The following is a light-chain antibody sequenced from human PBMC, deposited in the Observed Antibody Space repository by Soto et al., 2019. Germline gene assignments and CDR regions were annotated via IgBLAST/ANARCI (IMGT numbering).Light chain of an antibody. CDR1: QSISSN. CDR2: GAS. V-gene: IGKV3-15*01. CDR3: HQYNNWPPGT. J-gene: IGKJ2*02. Sequence: EIVMTQSPATLSVSPGERATLSCRASQSISSNLAWYQQKPGQAPSLLLYGASTRATGIPARFSGSGSGTDFTPTISSLQSEDFAVYYCHQYNNWPPGTFGQGTKLEIK.